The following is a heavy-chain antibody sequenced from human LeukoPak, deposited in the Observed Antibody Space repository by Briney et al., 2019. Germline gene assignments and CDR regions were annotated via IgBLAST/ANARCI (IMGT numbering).Heavy chain of an antibody. CDR1: GFTFSSYA. CDR3: AREREAYYYYGMDV. J-gene: IGHJ6*02. Sequence: PGGSLRLSCAASGFTFSSYAMSWVRQAPGKGLEWIGEINHSGSTNYNPSLKSRVTISVDTSKNQFSLKLSSVTAADTAVYYCAREREAYYYYGMDVWGQGTTVTVSS. CDR2: INHSGST. V-gene: IGHV4-34*01.